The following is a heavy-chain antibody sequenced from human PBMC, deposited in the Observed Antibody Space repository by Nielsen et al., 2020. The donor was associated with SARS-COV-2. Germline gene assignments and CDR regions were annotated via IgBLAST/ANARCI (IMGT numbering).Heavy chain of an antibody. CDR2: INPSGGST. CDR3: ARDRGMATILP. V-gene: IGHV1-46*01. J-gene: IGHJ5*02. CDR1: GYTFTSYY. D-gene: IGHD5-24*01. Sequence: ASVKVSCKASGYTFTSYYMHWVRQAPGQGLEWMGIINPSGGSTSYAQKFQGRVTMTRDTSTSTVYMELSSLRPEDTAVYYCARDRGMATILPWGQGTLVTVSS.